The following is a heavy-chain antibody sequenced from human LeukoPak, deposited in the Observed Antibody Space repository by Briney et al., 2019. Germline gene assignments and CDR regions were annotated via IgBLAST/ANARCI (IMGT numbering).Heavy chain of an antibody. CDR3: ARGGLLWFGELFDN. CDR1: GGSFSGYY. CDR2: INHSGST. Sequence: SETLSLTCAVYGGSFSGYYWSWIRQPPGKGLEWIGEINHSGSTNYNPSLKSRVTISVDTSKNQFSLKLSSVTTADTAVYYCARGGLLWFGELFDNWGQGTLVTVSS. J-gene: IGHJ4*02. V-gene: IGHV4-34*01. D-gene: IGHD3-10*01.